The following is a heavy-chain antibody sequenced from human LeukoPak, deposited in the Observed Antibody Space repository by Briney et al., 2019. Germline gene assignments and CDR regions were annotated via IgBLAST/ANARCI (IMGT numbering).Heavy chain of an antibody. CDR3: ARDVRAVAGLLDY. Sequence: GGSLRLSCAASGFTFSSYSMNWVRQAPGKGLEWVSSISSSSSYIYYADSVKGRFTISRDNAKNSLYLQMNSLRAEDTAVYYCARDVRAVAGLLDYWGQGTLVTVSS. CDR2: ISSSSSYI. CDR1: GFTFSSYS. V-gene: IGHV3-21*01. J-gene: IGHJ4*02. D-gene: IGHD6-19*01.